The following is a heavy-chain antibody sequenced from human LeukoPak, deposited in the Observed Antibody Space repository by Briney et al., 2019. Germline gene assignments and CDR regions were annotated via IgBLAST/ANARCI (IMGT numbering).Heavy chain of an antibody. CDR1: GFTFTTYA. D-gene: IGHD3-3*01. CDR2: ISGSGDNT. J-gene: IGHJ4*02. CDR3: AKARSGSFSDY. Sequence: GGSLRLSCAASGFTFTTYAMSWVRQAPGKGLEWVSAISGSGDNTYYADSVKGRFTISRDNSKNTLYLQMNSLRAEDTAIYYCAKARSGSFSDYWGQGTLVTVSS. V-gene: IGHV3-23*01.